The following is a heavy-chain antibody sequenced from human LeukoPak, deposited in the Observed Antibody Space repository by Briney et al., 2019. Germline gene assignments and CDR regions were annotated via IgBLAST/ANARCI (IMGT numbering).Heavy chain of an antibody. CDR3: ARDRGPLTTVTTSFGY. V-gene: IGHV3-48*03. J-gene: IGHJ4*02. D-gene: IGHD4-17*01. CDR2: ISRTGSTR. CDR1: GFTFSSYE. Sequence: GVSLRLSCAASGFTFSSYEMNWVRQAPGKGLEWVSYISRTGSTRYYADSVKGRFTISRDNAKNSLYLQMNSLRAEDTAVYYCARDRGPLTTVTTSFGYWGQGTLVTVSS.